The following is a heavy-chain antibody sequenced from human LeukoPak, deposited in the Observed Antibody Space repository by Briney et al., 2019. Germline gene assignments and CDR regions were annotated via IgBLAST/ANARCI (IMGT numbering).Heavy chain of an antibody. CDR3: VSDKAGWNPFDY. D-gene: IGHD6-19*01. Sequence: GGSLRLSCEASVFTFGTFWMSWVRQAPGKGLEWGANINQGGSQKNCVDSVRGRFTIDRDDAKNSLYLRMNSLRAEDTALYFSVSDKAGWNPFDYWGQGTLVTVSS. J-gene: IGHJ4*02. CDR2: INQGGSQK. V-gene: IGHV3-7*03. CDR1: VFTFGTFW.